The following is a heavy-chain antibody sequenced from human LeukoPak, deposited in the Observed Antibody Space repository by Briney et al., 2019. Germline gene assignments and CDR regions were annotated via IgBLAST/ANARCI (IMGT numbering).Heavy chain of an antibody. CDR2: ISGSGAST. D-gene: IGHD6-13*01. Sequence: PGGSLRLSCAASGFTFSSFAMSWVRQAPGKGLEWVSGISGSGASTYYADSVEGRFTISRDNSQNTLYLQMNSLRAEDTAVYYCAKARAGDITAAFNYWGQGTLVTVSS. J-gene: IGHJ4*02. CDR1: GFTFSSFA. CDR3: AKARAGDITAAFNY. V-gene: IGHV3-23*01.